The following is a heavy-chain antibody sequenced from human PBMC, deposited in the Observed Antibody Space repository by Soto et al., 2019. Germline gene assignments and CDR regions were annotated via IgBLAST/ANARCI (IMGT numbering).Heavy chain of an antibody. Sequence: SETLSLTCAVYGVSFTGYYWSWIRQPPGKGLEWIGEINHSGSTNYNPSLKSRVTISVDTYKKQFSLKLSSVTAADTAVYYCATSYYNFWSGYYLAYFDYWGKGTLVTVSS. CDR3: ATSYYNFWSGYYLAYFDY. V-gene: IGHV4-34*01. CDR2: INHSGST. CDR1: GVSFTGYY. D-gene: IGHD3-3*01. J-gene: IGHJ4*02.